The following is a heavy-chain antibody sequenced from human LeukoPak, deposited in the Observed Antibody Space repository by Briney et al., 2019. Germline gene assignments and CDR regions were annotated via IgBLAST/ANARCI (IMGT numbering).Heavy chain of an antibody. D-gene: IGHD1-1*01. CDR2: ISSSSGSI. CDR3: ARRGSSNNWYSNGMDV. V-gene: IGHV3-48*04. J-gene: IGHJ6*02. Sequence: GGSLRLSCAASGITLSSYSMNWVRQAPGKGLEWVSYISSSSGSIYHADSVKGRFTISRDNAKNSLYLQMNSLRAEDTAVYYCARRGSSNNWYSNGMDVWGQGTTVTVSS. CDR1: GITLSSYS.